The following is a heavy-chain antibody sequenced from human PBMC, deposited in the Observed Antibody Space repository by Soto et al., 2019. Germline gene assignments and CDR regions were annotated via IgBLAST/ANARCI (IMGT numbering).Heavy chain of an antibody. J-gene: IGHJ4*02. V-gene: IGHV4-31*03. D-gene: IGHD1-26*01. CDR2: IYYSGST. CDR3: ARGNSGSYSPDY. CDR1: GGSISSGGYY. Sequence: QVQLQESGPGLVKPSQTLSLTCTVSGGSISSGGYYWSWIRQHPGKGLEWIGYIYYSGSTYYNPSLTSRVTISVDTSKNQFSLKLSSVTAADTAVYYCARGNSGSYSPDYWGQGTLVTVSS.